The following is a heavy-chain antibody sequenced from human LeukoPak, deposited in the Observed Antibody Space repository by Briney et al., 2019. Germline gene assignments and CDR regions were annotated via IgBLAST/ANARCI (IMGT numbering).Heavy chain of an antibody. D-gene: IGHD3-3*01. Sequence: SETLSLTCTVSGGSISSGGYYWSWIRQHPGKGLEWIGYIYYSGSTHYNPSLKSRVTISVDTSKNQFSLKLSSVTAADTAVYYCARSYYDFWSGYYSAGSSWFDPWGQGTLVTVSS. CDR3: ARSYYDFWSGYYSAGSSWFDP. V-gene: IGHV4-31*03. J-gene: IGHJ5*02. CDR2: IYYSGST. CDR1: GGSISSGGYY.